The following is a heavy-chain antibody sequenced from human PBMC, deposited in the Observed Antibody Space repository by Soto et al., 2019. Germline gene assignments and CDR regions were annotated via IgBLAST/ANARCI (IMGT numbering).Heavy chain of an antibody. CDR1: SFPFSSYC. CDR3: ARARGYDTLTGYPYYFDY. J-gene: IGHJ4*02. D-gene: IGHD3-9*01. Sequence: SXGCLRRACISSSFPFSSYCMSWVRHAPGKGLEWVANIKQDGSKKYYVDSVKGRFTISRDNAKNSLYLEMDSLRAEDTAAYYCARARGYDTLTGYPYYFDYWGQSTLVTVSS. V-gene: IGHV3-7*01. CDR2: IKQDGSKK.